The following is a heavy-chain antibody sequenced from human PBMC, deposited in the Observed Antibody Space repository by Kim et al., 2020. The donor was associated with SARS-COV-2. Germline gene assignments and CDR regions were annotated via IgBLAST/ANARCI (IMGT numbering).Heavy chain of an antibody. V-gene: IGHV1-46*01. J-gene: IGHJ4*02. CDR1: GFTFTSFY. CDR2: INPSGDTT. CDR3: ARGSTTMPRVLDY. D-gene: IGHD1-1*01. Sequence: ASVKVSCKASGFTFTSFYMHWVRQAPGQGLEWMGIINPSGDTTTYAQRFQDRVTMTRDTSTSTVYMELSSLRSDDTAVYHCARGSTTMPRVLDYWGQGTL.